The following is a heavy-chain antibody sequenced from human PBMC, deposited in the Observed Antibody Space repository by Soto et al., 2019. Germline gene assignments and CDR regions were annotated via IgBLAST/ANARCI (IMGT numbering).Heavy chain of an antibody. V-gene: IGHV4-30-4*01. CDR2: IYYSGST. CDR3: AKEPVSITIFGVNGMDV. D-gene: IGHD3-3*01. CDR1: GGSISSGDYY. J-gene: IGHJ6*02. Sequence: QVQLQESGPGLVKPSQTLSLTCTVSGGSISSGDYYWSWIRQPPVKGLEWIGYIYYSGSTYYNPSLKSRVTISVDTSKTQFSLKLSSVTAADTAVYYCAKEPVSITIFGVNGMDVWGQGTTVTVSS.